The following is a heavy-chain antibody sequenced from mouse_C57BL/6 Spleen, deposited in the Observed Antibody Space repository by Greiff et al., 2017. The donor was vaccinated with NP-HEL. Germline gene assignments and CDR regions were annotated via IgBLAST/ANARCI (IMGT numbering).Heavy chain of an antibody. CDR2: IYPGDGDT. CDR3: AREEYYGNWFAY. D-gene: IGHD1-1*01. J-gene: IGHJ3*01. Sequence: QVQLQQSGPELVKPGASVKISCKASGYAFSSSWMNWVKKRPGKGLEWIGRIYPGDGDTNYNGKFKGKATLTADKSSSTAYMQLSSLTSEDSAVYFCAREEYYGNWFAYWGQGTLVTVSA. CDR1: GYAFSSSW. V-gene: IGHV1-82*01.